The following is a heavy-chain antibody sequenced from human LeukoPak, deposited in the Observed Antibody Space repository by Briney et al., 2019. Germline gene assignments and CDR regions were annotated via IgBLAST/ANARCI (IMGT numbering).Heavy chain of an antibody. Sequence: SVKVSCKASGGTFSSYAISWVRQAPGQGLEWMGGIIPIFGTANYAQKFQGRVTITADESTSTAYMELSSLRSDDTAVYYCARLKAPSRFGELFRPNTRHYFDYWGQGTLVTVSS. J-gene: IGHJ4*02. CDR2: IIPIFGTA. CDR1: GGTFSSYA. D-gene: IGHD3-10*01. V-gene: IGHV1-69*13. CDR3: ARLKAPSRFGELFRPNTRHYFDY.